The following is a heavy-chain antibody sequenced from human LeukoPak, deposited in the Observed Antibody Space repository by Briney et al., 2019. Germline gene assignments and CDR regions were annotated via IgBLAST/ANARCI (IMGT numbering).Heavy chain of an antibody. V-gene: IGHV1-3*01. CDR2: INAGNGNT. CDR1: GYIFTSYA. D-gene: IGHD1-20*01. CDR3: ARVLAPHNWKVGGSIDY. J-gene: IGHJ4*02. Sequence: GASVKVSCKASGYIFTSYAMHWVRQAPGQRLEWMGWINAGNGNTKYSQKFQGRVTMTRNTSISTAYMELSSLRSEDTAVYYCARVLAPHNWKVGGSIDYWGQGTLVTVSS.